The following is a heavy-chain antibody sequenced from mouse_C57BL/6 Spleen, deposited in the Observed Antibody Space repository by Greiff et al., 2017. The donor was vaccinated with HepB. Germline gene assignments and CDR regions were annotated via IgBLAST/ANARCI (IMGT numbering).Heavy chain of an antibody. D-gene: IGHD1-1*01. Sequence: QVTLKESGPGILQPSQTLSLTCSFSGFSLSTFGMGVGWIRQPSGMGLEWLAHIWWDDDKYYNPALKSRLTISKDTSKNQVFLKIANVDTADTATYYCARMGYYGSSYGHYAMDYWGQGTSVTVSS. J-gene: IGHJ4*01. CDR3: ARMGYYGSSYGHYAMDY. V-gene: IGHV8-8*01. CDR2: IWWDDDK. CDR1: GFSLSTFGMG.